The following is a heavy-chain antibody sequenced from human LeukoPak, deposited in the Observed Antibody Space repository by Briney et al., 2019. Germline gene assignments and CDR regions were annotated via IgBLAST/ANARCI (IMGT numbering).Heavy chain of an antibody. CDR1: GFTFSAYS. CDR2: IGIRSGNT. J-gene: IGHJ4*02. V-gene: IGHV3-48*01. CDR3: AREYRYAFDT. D-gene: IGHD1-1*01. Sequence: GGSLRLSCAASGFTFSAYSMNWVRQAPGKGLEWISYIGIRSGNTKYADSVKGRFTIAGDKAKNSLYLQMNSLRVEDRAVYYCAREYRYAFDTWGQGTLGTVFS.